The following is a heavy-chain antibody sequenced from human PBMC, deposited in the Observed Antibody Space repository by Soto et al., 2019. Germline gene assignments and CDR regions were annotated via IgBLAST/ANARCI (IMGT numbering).Heavy chain of an antibody. D-gene: IGHD1-26*01. Sequence: QVQLQESGPGLVKPSGTLSLTCGVSGGSISGSNWWSWVRQPPGKGLEWIGKISQSGTANYSPSLKSRVTISVDKSKNRFSLSLRSVTAADTAVYFCARALGSLTYLVTWGQGTLVTVSS. V-gene: IGHV4-4*02. CDR2: ISQSGTA. J-gene: IGHJ5*02. CDR3: ARALGSLTYLVT. CDR1: GGSISGSNW.